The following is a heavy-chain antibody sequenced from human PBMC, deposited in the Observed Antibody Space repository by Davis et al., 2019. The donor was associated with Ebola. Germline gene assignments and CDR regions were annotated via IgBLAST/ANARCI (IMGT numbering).Heavy chain of an antibody. Sequence: PGGSLRLSCAASGFVFRNYVMSWVRQAPGKGLEWVSTLGTSADTYYADSVKGRFTISRDNSKNTLYLQMNGLRVEDTAIYYCAKDTSNIWFDIWGQGTNVTVFS. CDR3: AKDTSNIWFDI. CDR2: LGTSADT. V-gene: IGHV3-23*01. D-gene: IGHD1-26*01. CDR1: GFVFRNYV. J-gene: IGHJ3*02.